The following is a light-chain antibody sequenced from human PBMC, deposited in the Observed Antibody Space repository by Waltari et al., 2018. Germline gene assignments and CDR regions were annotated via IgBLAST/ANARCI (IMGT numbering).Light chain of an antibody. V-gene: IGKV2-28*01. CDR1: QSLLHSSGYNY. CDR2: LGS. J-gene: IGKJ3*01. Sequence: DIVMTQSPLSLSVTPGEPASISCRSSQSLLHSSGYNYLDWYLQKPGQSPQLLIYLGSNRASGVTDRFSGSGSGTDFILKISRVEAEDVGVYYCMQALQDLFTFGPGTKVDIK. CDR3: MQALQDLFT.